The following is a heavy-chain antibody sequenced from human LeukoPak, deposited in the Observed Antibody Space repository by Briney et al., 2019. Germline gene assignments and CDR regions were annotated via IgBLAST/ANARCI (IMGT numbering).Heavy chain of an antibody. V-gene: IGHV4-59*01. D-gene: IGHD2-21*02. Sequence: PSETLSLTCTVSGGSISSYYWSWIRQPPGKGLEWIGYIYYSGSTNYNPSLKSRATISVDTSKNQFSLKLSSVTAADTAVYYCARTYCGGDCTYWYFDLWGRGTLVTVSS. CDR1: GGSISSYY. J-gene: IGHJ2*01. CDR3: ARTYCGGDCTYWYFDL. CDR2: IYYSGST.